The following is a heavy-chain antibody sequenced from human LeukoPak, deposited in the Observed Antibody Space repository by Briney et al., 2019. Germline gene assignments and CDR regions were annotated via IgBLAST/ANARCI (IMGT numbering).Heavy chain of an antibody. CDR2: INPNSGGT. D-gene: IGHD6-25*01. CDR3: ARVSRRSYSSAFDY. Sequence: ASVKVSCKASGYTFTGYYMHWVRQAPGQGLEWMGWINPNSGGTNYAQKFQGRVTVTRDTSISTAYMELSRLRSDDTAVYYCARVSRRSYSSAFDYWGQGALVTVSS. V-gene: IGHV1-2*02. CDR1: GYTFTGYY. J-gene: IGHJ4*02.